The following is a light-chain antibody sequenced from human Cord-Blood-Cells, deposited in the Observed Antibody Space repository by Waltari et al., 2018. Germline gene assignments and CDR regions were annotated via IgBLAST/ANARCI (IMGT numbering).Light chain of an antibody. CDR2: GAS. CDR3: QQYGSSPIT. Sequence: EIVLTQSPGTLSLSPGERATISCRASQSVSSSYLAWYQHNPGQAPRLLIYGASSRATGIPDRFRGSGSGTDFTLTISRLGPEDFAVYYCQQYGSSPITFGQGTRLEIK. CDR1: QSVSSSY. J-gene: IGKJ5*01. V-gene: IGKV3-20*01.